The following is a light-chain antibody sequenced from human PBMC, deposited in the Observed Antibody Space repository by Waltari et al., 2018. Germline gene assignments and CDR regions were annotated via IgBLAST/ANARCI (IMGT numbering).Light chain of an antibody. Sequence: EIVFTQSPGTLSLSPGERATLSCRASQSLTRALAWYQQKPGQAPRLLIYGASTRATAIPDRFSGSGYGTDFSLTITRLEPEDFAVYYCQHYVRLPVTFGQGTKVDI. V-gene: IGKV3-20*01. CDR3: QHYVRLPVT. CDR2: GAS. CDR1: QSLTRA. J-gene: IGKJ1*01.